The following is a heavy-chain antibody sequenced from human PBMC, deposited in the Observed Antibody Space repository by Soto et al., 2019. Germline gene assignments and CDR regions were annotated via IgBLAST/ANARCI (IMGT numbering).Heavy chain of an antibody. Sequence: QHPGKGLEWIAYIYYRGSTNYNPSLRSRSTISVDASKSQFSLKLNSVTTADTALYYCARKRRETTVTAVLRHRTTDL. CDR2: IYYRGST. CDR3: ARKRRETTVTAVLRHRTTDL. J-gene: IGHJ2*01. D-gene: IGHD1-1*01. V-gene: IGHV4-59*01.